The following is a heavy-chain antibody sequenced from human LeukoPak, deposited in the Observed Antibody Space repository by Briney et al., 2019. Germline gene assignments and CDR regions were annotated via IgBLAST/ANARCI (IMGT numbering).Heavy chain of an antibody. CDR1: GGSFSGYY. V-gene: IGHV4-34*01. J-gene: IGHJ3*02. CDR3: ARGGEKYAFDI. CDR2: INHSGST. Sequence: TSETLSLTCAVYGGSFSGYYWSWIRQPPGKGLEWIGEINHSGSTNYNPSLKSRVTISVDTSKNQFSLKLSSVTAADTAVYYCARGGEKYAFDIWGQGTMVTVSS. D-gene: IGHD2-21*01.